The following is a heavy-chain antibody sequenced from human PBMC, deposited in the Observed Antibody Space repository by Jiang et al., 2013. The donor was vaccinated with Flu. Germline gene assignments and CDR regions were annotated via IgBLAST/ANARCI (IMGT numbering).Heavy chain of an antibody. Sequence: VKPSPDPCPSPALSLAALSAVVVTIRSWIRQPAGKGLEWIGRIYASGNTHYNASLKSRVTISLDTSRNQFSLKMSSVTATDTAVYYCARDVPAAIGRIGWFDPWGQGTPVTVSS. CDR1: AALSAVVVT. V-gene: IGHV4-61*02. CDR2: IYASGNT. CDR3: ARDVPAAIGRIGWFDP. J-gene: IGHJ5*02. D-gene: IGHD2-2*02.